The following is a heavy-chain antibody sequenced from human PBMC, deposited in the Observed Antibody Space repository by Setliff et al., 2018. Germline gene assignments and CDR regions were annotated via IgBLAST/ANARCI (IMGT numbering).Heavy chain of an antibody. D-gene: IGHD3-9*01. V-gene: IGHV4-61*02. CDR1: GDSITSGSVY. CDR2: IHASGSP. Sequence: PSETLSLTCTVSGDSITSGSVYWSWIRQSDGKRLEWIGRIHASGSPNYNPSLKSRVTISLDPSANQFSLNLSSVTAADTAFYYCAKERYFDWFFEDWGQGTLVTVSS. J-gene: IGHJ4*02. CDR3: AKERYFDWFFED.